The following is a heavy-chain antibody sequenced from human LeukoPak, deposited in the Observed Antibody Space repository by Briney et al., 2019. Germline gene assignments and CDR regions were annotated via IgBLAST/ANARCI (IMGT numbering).Heavy chain of an antibody. CDR1: SGSISSSNW. D-gene: IGHD1-26*01. V-gene: IGHV4-4*02. Sequence: SETLSLTCAVSSGSISSSNWWSWVRQPPGKGLEWIGEIYHDGSTNYHPSLKSRVTMSVDTSKNQFSLKLSSVTAADTAVYYCAKSSDTWEIYFDYWGQGTLVTVSS. J-gene: IGHJ4*02. CDR3: AKSSDTWEIYFDY. CDR2: IYHDGST.